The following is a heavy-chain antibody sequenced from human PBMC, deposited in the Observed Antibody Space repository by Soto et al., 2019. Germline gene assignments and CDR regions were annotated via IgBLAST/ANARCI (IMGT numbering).Heavy chain of an antibody. Sequence: SETLSLTCTISCGYISSYYWSWIRQAPGKGLEWIGYIYYSGSTYYNPSLKGRLTISVDTSKNQFSLKLSSVTAADTAVYYCARDTPYYYGIDVWGQGTTVTVSS. CDR2: IYYSGST. CDR1: CGYISSYY. V-gene: IGHV4-59*01. J-gene: IGHJ6*02. CDR3: ARDTPYYYGIDV.